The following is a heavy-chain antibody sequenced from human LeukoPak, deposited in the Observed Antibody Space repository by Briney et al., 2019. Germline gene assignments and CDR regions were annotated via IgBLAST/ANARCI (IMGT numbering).Heavy chain of an antibody. CDR1: GLTFSNYD. D-gene: IGHD5-18*01. J-gene: IGHJ4*02. V-gene: IGHV3-23*01. CDR3: AKDRRYSYGYAFDY. Sequence: QPGGSLRLSCAASGLTFSNYDMSWVRQAPGKGLEWVSGISASGVSTYTADSVKGRFTISRDNSNNTLYLQMNSLRAEDTAVYYCAKDRRYSYGYAFDYWGQGTLVTVSS. CDR2: ISASGVST.